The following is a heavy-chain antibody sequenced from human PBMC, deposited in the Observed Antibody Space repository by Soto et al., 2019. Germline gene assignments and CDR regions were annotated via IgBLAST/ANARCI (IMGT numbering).Heavy chain of an antibody. CDR1: GFSLSTSGVG. D-gene: IGHD3-9*01. CDR3: AHRRWGTYYDILTGYQDAFDI. J-gene: IGHJ3*02. Sequence: QITLKESGPPLVKPTQTLTLTCTFSGFSLSTSGVGVGWIRQPPGKALEWLALIYWDDDKRYSPSLKSRLTITKDTSKNQVVLTMTTMDPVDTATYYCAHRRWGTYYDILTGYQDAFDIWGQGTMVTVSS. CDR2: IYWDDDK. V-gene: IGHV2-5*02.